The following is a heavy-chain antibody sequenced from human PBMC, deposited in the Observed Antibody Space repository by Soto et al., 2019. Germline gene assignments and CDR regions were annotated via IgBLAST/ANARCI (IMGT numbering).Heavy chain of an antibody. CDR2: IVIGSGNT. Sequence: SVKVSWKACGFSFGTSAIHWVRQTRGHRLEWIGWIVIGSGNTNYGQNFQERVTITRDMSTRTAYMQLTSLISEDTAVYYCVADKVSTDPYDWVDPWSQGTPVTVSS. V-gene: IGHV1-58*02. D-gene: IGHD1-1*01. CDR3: VADKVSTDPYDWVDP. J-gene: IGHJ5*02. CDR1: GFSFGTSA.